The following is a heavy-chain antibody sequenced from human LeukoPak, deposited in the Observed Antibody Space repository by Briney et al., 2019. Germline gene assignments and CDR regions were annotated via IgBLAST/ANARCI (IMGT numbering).Heavy chain of an antibody. D-gene: IGHD6-19*01. CDR2: INTNTGNP. CDR3: ARARSAWASGAFDI. J-gene: IGHJ3*02. Sequence: EASVTVSCKASGYTFTNYAMNWVRQAPGQGLEWMGWINTNTGNPTYAQGFTGRVVFSLDTSVSTAYLQISSLRAEDTAVYYCARARSAWASGAFDIWGQGTMVTVSS. CDR1: GYTFTNYA. V-gene: IGHV7-4-1*02.